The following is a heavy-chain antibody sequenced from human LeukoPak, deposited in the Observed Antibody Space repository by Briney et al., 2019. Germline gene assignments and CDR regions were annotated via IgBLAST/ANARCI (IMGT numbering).Heavy chain of an antibody. CDR1: GGTFSSYA. CDR2: IIPIFGTA. J-gene: IGHJ5*02. D-gene: IGHD6-19*01. V-gene: IGHV1-69*13. Sequence: SVKVSCKASGGTFSSYAIIWVRQAPGQGLEWMGGIIPIFGTANYAQKFQGRVTITADESTSTAYMELSSLRSEDTAVYYCARVIAVAGTKGNWFDPWGQGTLVTVSS. CDR3: ARVIAVAGTKGNWFDP.